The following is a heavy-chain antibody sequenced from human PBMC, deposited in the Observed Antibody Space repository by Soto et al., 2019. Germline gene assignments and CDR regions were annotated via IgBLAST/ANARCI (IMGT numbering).Heavy chain of an antibody. V-gene: IGHV1-46*01. Sequence: QVQLVQSGAEVKKPGASVKVSCKASGYTFTSYYMHWVRQAPGQGLEWMGIINPSGGSTSYAQTFQGRVTMTRDTSTSTVYMELSSLRSEDTAVYYCARDRGLGYCSGGSCYWFDYWGQGTLVTVSS. J-gene: IGHJ4*02. CDR3: ARDRGLGYCSGGSCYWFDY. CDR1: GYTFTSYY. CDR2: INPSGGST. D-gene: IGHD2-15*01.